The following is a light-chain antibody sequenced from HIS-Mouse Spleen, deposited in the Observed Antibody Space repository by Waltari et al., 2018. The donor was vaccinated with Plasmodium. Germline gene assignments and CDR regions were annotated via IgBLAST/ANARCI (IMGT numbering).Light chain of an antibody. CDR3: QQYNSYSWT. J-gene: IGKJ1*01. CDR2: KAS. V-gene: IGKV1-5*03. CDR1: QSISSW. Sequence: DIQMTPSPSTLSASVRDRVTLTCRDSQSISSWLAWYQQKPGKAPKLLIYKASSLESGVPSRFSGSGSGTEFTLTISSLQPDDFATYYCQQYNSYSWTFGQGTKVEIK.